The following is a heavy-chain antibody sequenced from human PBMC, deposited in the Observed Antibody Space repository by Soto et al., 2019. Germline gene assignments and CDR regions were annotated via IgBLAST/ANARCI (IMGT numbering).Heavy chain of an antibody. D-gene: IGHD1-7*01. J-gene: IGHJ4*02. CDR3: VKKAAGTYFDP. CDR1: RFPFSRYA. V-gene: IGHV3-23*01. CDR2: ISGSGDST. Sequence: GGALRLSCATTRFPFSRYALRRARAAPGKGLEGVSVISGSGDSTYSAASLKGRFTISRDNSKNTLYLQMDSLRAEDTAVYYCVKKAAGTYFDPWGQETVVTISS.